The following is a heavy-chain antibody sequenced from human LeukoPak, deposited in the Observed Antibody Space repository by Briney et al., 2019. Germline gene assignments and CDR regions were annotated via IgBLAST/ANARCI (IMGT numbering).Heavy chain of an antibody. Sequence: GESLKISCQGSGYSFTSYWIGWVRQMPGKGLEWMGIIYPGDSDTRYSPSFQGQVTISADKSISTAYLQWSSLKASDTAMYYCARLAYCGGDCYWGPMDYWGQGTLVTVSS. CDR2: IYPGDSDT. D-gene: IGHD2-21*02. CDR1: GYSFTSYW. CDR3: ARLAYCGGDCYWGPMDY. V-gene: IGHV5-51*01. J-gene: IGHJ4*02.